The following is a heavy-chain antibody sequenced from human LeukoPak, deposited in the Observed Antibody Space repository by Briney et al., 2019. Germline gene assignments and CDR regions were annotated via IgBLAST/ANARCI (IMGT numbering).Heavy chain of an antibody. J-gene: IGHJ4*02. D-gene: IGHD6-19*01. CDR3: VKDTVAGTPTYYFDY. V-gene: IGHV3-30*14. Sequence: GGSLRLSCAASGFTFSSYAMHWVRQAPGKGLEWVAVISYDGSNKYYADSVKGRFTISRDNSKNTLYLQMSSLRAEDTAVYYCVKDTVAGTPTYYFDYWGQGTLVTVSS. CDR1: GFTFSSYA. CDR2: ISYDGSNK.